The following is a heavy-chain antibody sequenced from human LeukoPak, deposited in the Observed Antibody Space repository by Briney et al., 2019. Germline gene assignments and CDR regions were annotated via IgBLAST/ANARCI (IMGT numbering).Heavy chain of an antibody. V-gene: IGHV4-39*01. CDR1: GDSIGSSSYY. J-gene: IGHJ5*01. Sequence: SETLSLTCNVSGDSIGSSSYYWGWIRQTPEKGLEWIGSIFYSGSTYYTPSLKSRVTMSLDTSKNQFSLRLTSVTAADTAVYYCARQVAIVEPTDPNWSDSWGQGTLVTVSS. CDR3: ARQVAIVEPTDPNWSDS. CDR2: IFYSGST. D-gene: IGHD1-26*01.